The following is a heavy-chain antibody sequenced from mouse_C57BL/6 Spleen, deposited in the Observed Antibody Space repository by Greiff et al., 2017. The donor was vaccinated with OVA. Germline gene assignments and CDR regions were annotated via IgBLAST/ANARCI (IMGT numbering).Heavy chain of an antibody. CDR3: AKGGYYYDWYFDV. CDR2: IRYAGST. D-gene: IGHD1-1*01. CDR1: GYSITSGYY. Sequence: EVQLQESGPGLVKPSQSLSLTCSVTGYSITSGYYWNWIRQFPGNKLEWMGYIRYAGSTNYNPSLKNRISITRDTSTNQSFMKLNPVTTEDTAAYYGAKGGYYYDWYFDVWGTGTTVTVSS. J-gene: IGHJ1*03. V-gene: IGHV3-6*01.